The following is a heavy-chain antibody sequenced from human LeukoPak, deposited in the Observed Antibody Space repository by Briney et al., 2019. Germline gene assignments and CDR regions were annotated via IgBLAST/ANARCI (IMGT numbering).Heavy chain of an antibody. Sequence: SVKVSCKASGGTFISYAISWVRQAPGQGLEGRGGIIPIFGTANYAQKFQGRVTITADESTSTAYMELSSLRSEDTAVYYCARVRQQWLIDAFDIWGQGTMVTVSS. D-gene: IGHD6-19*01. CDR1: GGTFISYA. V-gene: IGHV1-69*13. CDR2: IIPIFGTA. J-gene: IGHJ3*02. CDR3: ARVRQQWLIDAFDI.